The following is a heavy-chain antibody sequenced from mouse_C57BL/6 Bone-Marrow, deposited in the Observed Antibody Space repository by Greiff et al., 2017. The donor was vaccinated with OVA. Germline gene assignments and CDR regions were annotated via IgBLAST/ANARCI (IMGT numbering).Heavy chain of an antibody. CDR1: GFTFNTYA. Sequence: EVQLVESGGGLVQPKGSLKLSCAASGFTFNTYAMHWVRQAPGKGLEWVARIRSKSSNYATYYADSVKDRFTISRDDSQSMLYLQMNNLKTEDTAMYYCVRDGGYYGSSYYFDYWGQGTTLTVSS. CDR2: IRSKSSNYAT. V-gene: IGHV10-3*01. D-gene: IGHD1-1*01. J-gene: IGHJ2*01. CDR3: VRDGGYYGSSYYFDY.